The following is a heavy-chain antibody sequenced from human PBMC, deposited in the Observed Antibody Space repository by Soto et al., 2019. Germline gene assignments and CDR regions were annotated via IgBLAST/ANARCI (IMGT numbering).Heavy chain of an antibody. J-gene: IGHJ5*02. V-gene: IGHV3-21*01. Sequence: GGSLRLSCAASGFTFSSYSMNWVRQAPGKGLEWVSSISSSSSYIYYADSVKGRFTISRDNARNSLYLQMNSLRGEDTAVYYCTRDLNHDCGPWGQGTQVTVSS. CDR1: GFTFSSYS. CDR2: ISSSSSYI. CDR3: TRDLNHDCGP. D-gene: IGHD2-21*01.